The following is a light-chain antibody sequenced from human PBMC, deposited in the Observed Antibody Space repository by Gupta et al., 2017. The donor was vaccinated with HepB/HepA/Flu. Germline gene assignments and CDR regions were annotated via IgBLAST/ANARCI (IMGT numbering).Light chain of an antibody. J-gene: IGLJ2*01. CDR2: EVI. CDR1: SRNVGNYNL. CDR3: SSYAGSPWMV. V-gene: IGLV2-23*02. Sequence: HSALTQPASVSGSPGQSITISCTGTSRNVGNYNLVSWYQQHPGKAPKLIISEVIQRPSWISDRFSGSKSGNTASLTISDLQAEDEADYYCSSYAGSPWMVFGGGTKLTVL.